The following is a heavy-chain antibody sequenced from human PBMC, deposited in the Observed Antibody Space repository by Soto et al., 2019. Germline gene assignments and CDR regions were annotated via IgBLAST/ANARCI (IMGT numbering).Heavy chain of an antibody. CDR2: INADNGNT. CDR3: AGEFDATTAAGLDY. V-gene: IGHV1-3*01. J-gene: IGHJ4*02. Sequence: QVQLVQSGAEVKKPGASVKVSCKASGYTFSGSVMHWVRQAPGQGLEWMGWINADNGNTKNSQKFQGRVTMAWDTSARRAYMGLGSLRSGDTAIYYWAGEFDATTAAGLDYWGQGTLVTVSS. D-gene: IGHD4-17*01. CDR1: GYTFSGSV.